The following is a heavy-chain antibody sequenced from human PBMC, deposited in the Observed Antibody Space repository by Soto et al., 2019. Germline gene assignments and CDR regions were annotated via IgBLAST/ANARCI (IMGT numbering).Heavy chain of an antibody. CDR3: ARSTNDYGDRH. Sequence: QVQLVQSGAEVKKPGASVKVSCKASGYTFTSYDINWVRQATGQGFDWMGWMNPNSGNTGYAQKFQGRVTMTSNTSISTAYMELSSLSSEDTAVYYCARSTNDYGDRHWGQGTLVTVSS. CDR1: GYTFTSYD. D-gene: IGHD4-17*01. J-gene: IGHJ4*02. CDR2: MNPNSGNT. V-gene: IGHV1-8*01.